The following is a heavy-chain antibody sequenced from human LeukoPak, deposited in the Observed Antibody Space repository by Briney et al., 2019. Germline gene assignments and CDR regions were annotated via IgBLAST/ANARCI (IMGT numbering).Heavy chain of an antibody. CDR3: AGGSSWTPNWFDP. CDR1: GGTFSSYA. Sequence: ASVKVSCKASGGTFSSYAISWVRQAPGQGLEWVGGIIPVFGAATYAHKFQGRVTIPTDESTSPAYMELSSLRSEDTAVYSCAGGSSWTPNWFDPWGQGTLVTVSS. CDR2: IIPVFGAA. V-gene: IGHV1-69*05. D-gene: IGHD6-13*01. J-gene: IGHJ5*02.